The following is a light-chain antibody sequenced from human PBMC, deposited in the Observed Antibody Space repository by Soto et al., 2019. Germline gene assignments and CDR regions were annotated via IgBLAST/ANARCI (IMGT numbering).Light chain of an antibody. CDR1: SSDVVSYKF. Sequence: QSALTQPASLSGSPGQSITISFTGTSSDVVSYKFVSWYQQHPGKAPKLMIYEGSKRPSGVSNRFSGSKSGNTASLTISVLQAEDEADYYCCSYAGRSTWVFGTGTKLTVL. CDR2: EGS. J-gene: IGLJ1*01. V-gene: IGLV2-23*01. CDR3: CSYAGRSTWV.